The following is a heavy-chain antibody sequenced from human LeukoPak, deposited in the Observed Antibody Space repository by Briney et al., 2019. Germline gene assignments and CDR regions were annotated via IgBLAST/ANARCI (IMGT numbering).Heavy chain of an antibody. D-gene: IGHD3-22*01. CDR1: GYTFTGYY. Sequence: GASVKVSCKASGYTFTGYYMHWVRQAPGQGLEWMGRINPNSGGTNYAQKFQGRVTMTRDTSISTAYMELSRLRSDDTAVYYCARDQNSSGYYYPYYYYYMDVWGKGTTVTVSS. CDR3: ARDQNSSGYYYPYYYYYMDV. CDR2: INPNSGGT. J-gene: IGHJ6*03. V-gene: IGHV1-2*06.